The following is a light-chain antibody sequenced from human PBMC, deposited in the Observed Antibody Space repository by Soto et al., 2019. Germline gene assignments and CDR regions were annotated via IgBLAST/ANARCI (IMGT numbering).Light chain of an antibody. J-gene: IGLJ2*01. Sequence: QSALPQPASVSGSPGQSSTISCIGTSSDVGSYILVSWYQQLPARAPKLMIYEDTKRPSGVSDRFSGSKSGNTASLTISGLQADDEADYSCCSYAGIGTFVLGGGTKLTVL. CDR3: CSYAGIGTFV. V-gene: IGLV2-23*02. CDR1: SSDVGSYIL. CDR2: EDT.